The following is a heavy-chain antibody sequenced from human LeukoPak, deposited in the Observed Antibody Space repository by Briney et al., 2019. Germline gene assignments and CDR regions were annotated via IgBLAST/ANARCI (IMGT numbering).Heavy chain of an antibody. CDR3: ARPNSSIATRPGWFDP. Sequence: PSETLSLTCAVYGGSFSGYYWSWIRQPPGKGLEWIGEINHSGSTNYNPSLKSRVTISVDTSKNQFSLKLSSVTAADTAVYYCARPNSSIATRPGWFDPWGQGTLVTVSS. D-gene: IGHD6-6*01. J-gene: IGHJ5*02. CDR2: INHSGST. V-gene: IGHV4-34*01. CDR1: GGSFSGYY.